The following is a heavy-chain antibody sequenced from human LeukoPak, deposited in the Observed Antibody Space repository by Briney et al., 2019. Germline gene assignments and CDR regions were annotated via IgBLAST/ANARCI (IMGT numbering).Heavy chain of an antibody. D-gene: IGHD3-22*01. V-gene: IGHV3-21*01. J-gene: IGHJ4*02. CDR3: ARAGSYYYVTSGYYYFDY. CDR1: GFTFSGYT. CDR2: ITSSSSYI. Sequence: GGSLRLSCAASGFTFSGYTMNWVRQAPGKGLEWVSSITSSSSYIYYADSLKGRFTISRDNAKNSLYLQMNSLRAEDTAVYYCARAGSYYYVTSGYYYFDYWGQGTLVTVSS.